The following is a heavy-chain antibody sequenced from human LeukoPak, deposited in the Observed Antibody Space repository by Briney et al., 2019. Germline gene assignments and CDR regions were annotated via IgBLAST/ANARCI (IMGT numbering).Heavy chain of an antibody. V-gene: IGHV4-34*01. D-gene: IGHD3-10*01. CDR1: GGSFSGYY. J-gene: IGHJ4*02. Sequence: SETLSLPCAVYGGSFSGYYWSWIRQPPGKGLEWIGEINHSGSTNYNPSLKSRVTISVDTSKNQFSLKLSSVTAADTAVYYCARGLDGSGFDYWGQGTLVTVSS. CDR2: INHSGST. CDR3: ARGLDGSGFDY.